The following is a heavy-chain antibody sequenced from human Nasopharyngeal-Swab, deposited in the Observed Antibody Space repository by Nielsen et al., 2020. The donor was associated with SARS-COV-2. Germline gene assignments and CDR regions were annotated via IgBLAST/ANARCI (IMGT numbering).Heavy chain of an antibody. V-gene: IGHV4-59*01. D-gene: IGHD6-19*01. J-gene: IGHJ4*02. Sequence: SETPSLTCTVSGGSISSYYWSWIRQPPGKGLEWIGYIYYSGSTNYNPSLKSRVTISVDTSKNQFSLKLSSVTAADTAVYYCARRAGSGWYGYWGQGTLVTVSS. CDR1: GGSISSYY. CDR2: IYYSGST. CDR3: ARRAGSGWYGY.